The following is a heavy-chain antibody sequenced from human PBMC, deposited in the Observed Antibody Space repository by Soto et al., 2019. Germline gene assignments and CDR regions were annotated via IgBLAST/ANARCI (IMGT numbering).Heavy chain of an antibody. Sequence: QVQLVQSGAEVKKPGASVKVSCKASGYTFTSYGISWVRQAPGQGLEWMGWINAYNGNTNYAHKLQGRVTMTTDTSTTTASIELSSLRSDDTAVYYSAGVLPPVAPWGQGTVVTASS. CDR1: GYTFTSYG. CDR2: INAYNGNT. V-gene: IGHV1-18*01. J-gene: IGHJ5*02. CDR3: AGVLPPVAP.